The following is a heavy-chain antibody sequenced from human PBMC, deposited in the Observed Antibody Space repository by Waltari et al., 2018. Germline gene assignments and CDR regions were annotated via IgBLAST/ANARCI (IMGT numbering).Heavy chain of an antibody. D-gene: IGHD6-6*01. CDR1: GGSISSSSYY. Sequence: QLQLQESGPGLVKPSETLSLTCTVSGGSISSSSYYWGWIRQPPGKGLEWIGSIYYSGSTYYNPSLKSRVTISVDTSKNQFSLKLSSVTAADTAVYYCARDIFDVPSAFDIWGQGTMVTVSS. CDR3: ARDIFDVPSAFDI. V-gene: IGHV4-39*07. J-gene: IGHJ3*02. CDR2: IYYSGST.